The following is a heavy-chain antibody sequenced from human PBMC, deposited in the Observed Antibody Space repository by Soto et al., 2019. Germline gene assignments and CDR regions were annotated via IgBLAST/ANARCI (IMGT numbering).Heavy chain of an antibody. V-gene: IGHV1-69*01. CDR2: IFPIFGTA. D-gene: IGHD1-26*01. J-gene: IGHJ6*02. Sequence: QVQLVQSGAEVKKPGSSVKVSCKASGGTFSSYAISWVRQAPGQGLEWMGGIFPIFGTANYAQKFPGRVTITADESTSTAYMELSSLRSEDTAVYYCARDSGSYSSYGMDVWGQGTTVTVSS. CDR1: GGTFSSYA. CDR3: ARDSGSYSSYGMDV.